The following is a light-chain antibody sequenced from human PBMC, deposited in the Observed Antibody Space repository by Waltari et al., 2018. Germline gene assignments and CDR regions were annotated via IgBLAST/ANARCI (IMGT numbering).Light chain of an antibody. J-gene: IGLJ2*01. CDR1: KLGDKY. CDR3: QVWDSTTAHVV. CDR2: QHT. V-gene: IGLV3-1*01. Sequence: SYELTQPPSVSVSPGQTANITCSGDKLGDKYACWYPQKPGQSPVLVMFQHTKRPSGIPERFSGSNAGNTATLTIRGTQDMDEADYYCQVWDSTTAHVVFGGGTKLTVL.